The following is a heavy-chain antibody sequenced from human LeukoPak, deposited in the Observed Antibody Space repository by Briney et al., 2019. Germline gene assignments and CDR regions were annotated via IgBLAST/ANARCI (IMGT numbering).Heavy chain of an antibody. J-gene: IGHJ4*02. D-gene: IGHD3-22*01. Sequence: GASVKVSCKASGYAFTSYDIIWVRQATGQGLEWMGWMNPNSGNTGYAQKFQGRVTITRNTSISTAYMELSSLRSEDTAVYYCARGRYYYDSSCQTCFDCWGQGTLVTVSS. V-gene: IGHV1-8*03. CDR1: GYAFTSYD. CDR3: ARGRYYYDSSCQTCFDC. CDR2: MNPNSGNT.